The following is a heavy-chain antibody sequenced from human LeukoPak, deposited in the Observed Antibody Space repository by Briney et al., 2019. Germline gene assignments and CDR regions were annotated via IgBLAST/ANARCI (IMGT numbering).Heavy chain of an antibody. V-gene: IGHV4-30-4*01. Sequence: SETLSLTCTVSGGSVSSGSYYWSWIRQPPGKGLEWIGFIYYSGSTYHNPSLKSRVTLLVDTSKDQFSLKLSSVTAADTAVYYCARAYYDVLTGGGMNWFDPWGQGTLVTVSS. J-gene: IGHJ5*02. CDR1: GGSVSSGSYY. CDR3: ARAYYDVLTGGGMNWFDP. CDR2: IYYSGST. D-gene: IGHD3-9*01.